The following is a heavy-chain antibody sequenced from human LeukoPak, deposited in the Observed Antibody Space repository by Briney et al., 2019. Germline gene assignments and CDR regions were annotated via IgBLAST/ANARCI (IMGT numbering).Heavy chain of an antibody. V-gene: IGHV3-23*01. Sequence: GGSLRLSCAASVFTFSSYSMNWVRQAPGKGLEWVSAISGSGGSTYYADSVKGRFTISRDNSKNTLYLQMNSLRAEDTAVYYCAKDTLPYYDSSGYYYFDYWGQGTLVTVSS. CDR3: AKDTLPYYDSSGYYYFDY. J-gene: IGHJ4*02. CDR2: ISGSGGST. CDR1: VFTFSSYS. D-gene: IGHD3-22*01.